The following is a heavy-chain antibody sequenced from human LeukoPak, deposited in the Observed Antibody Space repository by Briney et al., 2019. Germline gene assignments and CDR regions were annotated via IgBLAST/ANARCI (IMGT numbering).Heavy chain of an antibody. V-gene: IGHV3-23*01. D-gene: IGHD2-2*01. CDR3: AKGYCSSTTCYSRFDY. Sequence: GGSLRLSCAASGFTFSSYAMSWVRQAPGKGLEWVSAISGSGGTTYYADSVKGRFTISRDNSKTTLYLQMNSLRAEDTAVYYCAKGYCSSTTCYSRFDYWGQGTLVTVSS. J-gene: IGHJ4*02. CDR2: ISGSGGTT. CDR1: GFTFSSYA.